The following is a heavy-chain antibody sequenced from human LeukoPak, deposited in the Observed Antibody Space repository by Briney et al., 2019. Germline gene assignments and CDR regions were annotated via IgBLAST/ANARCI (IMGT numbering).Heavy chain of an antibody. CDR3: ARHVSGEYRVRPPRFDY. V-gene: IGHV4-38-2*02. D-gene: IGHD3-10*01. CDR2: IYYSGST. Sequence: SETLSLTCTVSGYSISSGDYWGWIRQPPGKGLEWIGSIYYSGSTYYNPSLKSRVTISVDTSKNQFSLELSSVTAADTAVYYCARHVSGEYRVRPPRFDYWGQGTLVTVSS. CDR1: GYSISSGDY. J-gene: IGHJ4*02.